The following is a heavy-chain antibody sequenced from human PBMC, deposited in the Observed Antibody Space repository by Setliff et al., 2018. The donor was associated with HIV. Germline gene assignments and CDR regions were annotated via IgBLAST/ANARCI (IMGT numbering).Heavy chain of an antibody. V-gene: IGHV4-59*01. CDR2: IYYSGST. Sequence: SLTCTVSDGSFSSDYWTWIRQTPGKGLEWIGYIYYSGSTKYNPSLTSRVTISVDTSKNHFSLKLTSVTAADTAVYYCARAEMATIVAFDIWGQGKMVTVSS. J-gene: IGHJ3*02. D-gene: IGHD5-12*01. CDR3: ARAEMATIVAFDI. CDR1: DGSFSSDY.